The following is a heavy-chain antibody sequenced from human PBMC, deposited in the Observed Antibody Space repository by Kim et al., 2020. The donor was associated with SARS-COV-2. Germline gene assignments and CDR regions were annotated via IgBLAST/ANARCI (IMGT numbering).Heavy chain of an antibody. V-gene: IGHV4-39*01. CDR2: IYYSGST. J-gene: IGHJ1*01. Sequence: SETLSLTCTVSGGSISSSSYYWGWIRQPPGKGLEWIGSIYYSGSTYYNPSLKSRVTISVDTSKNQFSLKLSSVTAADTAVYYCARHATPFYYFQHWGQGTLVTVSS. D-gene: IGHD2-15*01. CDR3: ARHATPFYYFQH. CDR1: GGSISSSSYY.